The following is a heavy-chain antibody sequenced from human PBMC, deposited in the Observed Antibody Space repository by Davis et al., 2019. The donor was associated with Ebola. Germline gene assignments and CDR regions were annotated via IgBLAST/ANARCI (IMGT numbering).Heavy chain of an antibody. D-gene: IGHD3-10*01. V-gene: IGHV4-59*03. CDR1: GVSISRHY. CDR2: LYYTGSA. Sequence: PSETLSLTCTVSGVSISRHYWSWIRPPPGKRLEWFGSLYYTGSAYYNSSLASRATISVDTSKNQFSLKLTSVTAADPAMYYCSERGSSVWGQGALVTVSS. CDR3: SERGSSV. J-gene: IGHJ4*02.